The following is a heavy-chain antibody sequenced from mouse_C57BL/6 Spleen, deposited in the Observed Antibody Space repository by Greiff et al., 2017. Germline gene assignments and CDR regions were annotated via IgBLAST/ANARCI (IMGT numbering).Heavy chain of an antibody. CDR2: INPNNGGT. J-gene: IGHJ1*03. CDR3: ARCPLLRHQTFWYFDV. Sequence: VQLKQSGPELVKPGASVKMSCKASGYTFTDYNMHWVKQSHGKSLEWIGYINPNNGGTSYNQKFKGKATLTVNKSSSTAYMELRSLTSEDSAVYYCARCPLLRHQTFWYFDVWGTGTTVTVSS. D-gene: IGHD1-2*01. V-gene: IGHV1-22*01. CDR1: GYTFTDYN.